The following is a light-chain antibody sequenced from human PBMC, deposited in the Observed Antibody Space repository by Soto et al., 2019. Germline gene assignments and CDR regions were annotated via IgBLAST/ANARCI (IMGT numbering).Light chain of an antibody. CDR2: GDS. V-gene: IGLV1-40*01. Sequence: QSVLTQPPSVSGAPGQRVSISCTGSSSNIGAGYGVHWYQQLPGTAPKVLIYGDSNRPSGVPDRFSGSKSGTSASLAITGLQAEDDADYYCQSYYSSLSGSVFGGGTKLTVL. CDR3: QSYYSSLSGSV. J-gene: IGLJ2*01. CDR1: SSNIGAGYG.